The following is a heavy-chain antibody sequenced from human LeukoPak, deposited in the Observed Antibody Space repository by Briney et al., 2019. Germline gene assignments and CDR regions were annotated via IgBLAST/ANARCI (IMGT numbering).Heavy chain of an antibody. CDR2: INCDGYST. D-gene: IGHD5-24*01. J-gene: IGHJ4*02. Sequence: GGSLSLPCAASGFIFSSYYMHWVRHSRGEGLVWVSRINCDGYSTSYAESVKGRFTISIDNAKNTLYLQMNSLRAEDTAVYYCARYGDGYDFDYWGQGTLVTVSS. CDR1: GFIFSSYY. V-gene: IGHV3-74*01. CDR3: ARYGDGYDFDY.